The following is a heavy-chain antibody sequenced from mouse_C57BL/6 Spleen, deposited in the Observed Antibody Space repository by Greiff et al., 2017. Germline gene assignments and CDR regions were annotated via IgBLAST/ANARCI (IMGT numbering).Heavy chain of an antibody. J-gene: IGHJ4*01. V-gene: IGHV1-69*01. D-gene: IGHD2-5*01. CDR3: ARWDMSNYGEDYAMDY. CDR2: IDPSDSYT. CDR1: GYTFTSYW. Sequence: QVQLQQPGAELVMPGASVKLSCKASGYTFTSYWMHWVKQRPGQGLEWIGEIDPSDSYTNYNQKFKGKSTLTVDKSSSTAYMQLSSLTSEDSAVYYCARWDMSNYGEDYAMDYWGQGTSVTVSS.